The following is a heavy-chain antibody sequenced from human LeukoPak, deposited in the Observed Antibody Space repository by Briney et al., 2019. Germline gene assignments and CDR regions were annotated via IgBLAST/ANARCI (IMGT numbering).Heavy chain of an antibody. D-gene: IGHD3-9*01. V-gene: IGHV1-18*01. CDR1: GYTFTSYG. J-gene: IGHJ4*02. CDR2: ISAYKSDR. CDR3: AIRPDYDILTGYDY. Sequence: ASVKVSCKASGYTFTSYGISWVRQAPGQGLEWMGWISAYKSDRKYAQEFQGRVTMTTDTSTSTAYMELSSPRSEDTAVYYCAIRPDYDILTGYDYWGQGTLVTVSS.